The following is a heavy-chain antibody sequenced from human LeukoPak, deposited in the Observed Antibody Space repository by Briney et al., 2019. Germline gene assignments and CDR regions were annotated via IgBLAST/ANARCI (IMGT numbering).Heavy chain of an antibody. CDR2: VNGYNGNT. V-gene: IGHV1-18*01. CDR3: AKHRSSYSGYEIVTNYFDY. J-gene: IGHJ4*02. D-gene: IGHD5-12*01. CDR1: GYTFTSYG. Sequence: GASVKVSCKASGYTFTSYGINWVRQAPGQGLEWMGWVNGYNGNTDYAQKFRGRVTITTDTSTRTAYMELRSLSSDDTAVYYCAKHRSSYSGYEIVTNYFDYWGQGTLVTVSS.